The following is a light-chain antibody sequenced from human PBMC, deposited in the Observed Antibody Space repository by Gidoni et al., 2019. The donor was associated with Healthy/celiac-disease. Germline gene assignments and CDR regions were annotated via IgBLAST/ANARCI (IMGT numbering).Light chain of an antibody. CDR2: GKN. CDR3: NSRDSSGNHWV. J-gene: IGLJ3*02. CDR1: SLRSYY. Sequence: SPELTHDPSLSVALGQTVRITCQGDSLRSYYASWYQQKPGQAPVLVIYGKNNRRSGIPDRFSGSSSGNTASLTITGAQAEDEADYYCNSRDSSGNHWVFGGGTKLTVL. V-gene: IGLV3-19*01.